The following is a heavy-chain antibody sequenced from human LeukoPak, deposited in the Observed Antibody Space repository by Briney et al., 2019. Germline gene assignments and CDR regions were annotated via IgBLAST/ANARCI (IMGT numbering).Heavy chain of an antibody. CDR1: GFTFSRYW. D-gene: IGHD2-8*01. CDR3: ARVNPLMAPGAFDI. CDR2: IKQDGSEK. Sequence: GGSLRLSCAASGFTFSRYWMSWVRQAPGKGLEWVANIKQDGSEKYYVASVKGRFTIARDNAKNSLYLQMNSLRAEDTAVYYCARVNPLMAPGAFDIWGQGTMVTVSS. V-gene: IGHV3-7*01. J-gene: IGHJ3*02.